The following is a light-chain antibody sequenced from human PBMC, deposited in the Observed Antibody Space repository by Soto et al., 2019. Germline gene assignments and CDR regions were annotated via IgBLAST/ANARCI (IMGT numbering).Light chain of an antibody. V-gene: IGKV3-20*01. J-gene: IGKJ1*01. CDR3: QQYGSSGT. CDR2: GES. CDR1: QSVSNNY. Sequence: EIVLPQSPVTRSLSPAEPATLSRRASQSVSNNYLAWYQQKPGQCPSLLIYGESNRATGLPDRFSGSGSGTDFTLTISRLEPEDFAVYYCQQYGSSGTFGQGTKVDIK.